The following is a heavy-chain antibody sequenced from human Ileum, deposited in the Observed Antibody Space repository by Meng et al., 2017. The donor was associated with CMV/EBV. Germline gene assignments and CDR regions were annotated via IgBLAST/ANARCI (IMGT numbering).Heavy chain of an antibody. CDR1: GYTFTGYY. CDR3: ARDPKYDFWSGYYAGYYGMGV. V-gene: IGHV1-2*02. Sequence: ASVKVSCKASGYTFTGYYMHWVRQAPGQGLEWMGWINPNSGGTNYAQKFQGRVTMTRDTSISTAYMELSRLRSDDTAVYYCARDPKYDFWSGYYAGYYGMGVWGQGTMVTVSS. J-gene: IGHJ6*02. CDR2: INPNSGGT. D-gene: IGHD3-3*01.